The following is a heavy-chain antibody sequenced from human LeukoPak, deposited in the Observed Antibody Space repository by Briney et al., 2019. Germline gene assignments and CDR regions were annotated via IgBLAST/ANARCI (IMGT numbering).Heavy chain of an antibody. D-gene: IGHD3-22*01. CDR2: IYTSGST. CDR1: GGSIRSYY. J-gene: IGHJ5*02. CDR3: AREDYDSSAYYLLYNWFDP. Sequence: PSETLSLTCTVSGGSIRSYYWNWIRQPAGKGLEWIGRIYTSGSTNYNPSLKSRVTMSVDTSKNQFSLKLSSVTAADTAVYYCAREDYDSSAYYLLYNWFDPWGQGTLVTVSS. V-gene: IGHV4-4*07.